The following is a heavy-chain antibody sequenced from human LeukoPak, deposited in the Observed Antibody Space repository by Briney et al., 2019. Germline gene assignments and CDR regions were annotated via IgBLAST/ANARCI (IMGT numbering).Heavy chain of an antibody. CDR3: ANKARAGRFDY. J-gene: IGHJ4*02. CDR1: GFTFSSYG. CDR2: IRYDGSSK. D-gene: IGHD6-13*01. V-gene: IGHV3-30*02. Sequence: GGSLRLSCAASGFTFSSYGMHWVRQAPGKGLEWVAFIRYDGSSKYYADSVKGRFTISRDNSKNTLYLQMNSLRAEDTAVYYCANKARAGRFDYWGQGTLVTVSS.